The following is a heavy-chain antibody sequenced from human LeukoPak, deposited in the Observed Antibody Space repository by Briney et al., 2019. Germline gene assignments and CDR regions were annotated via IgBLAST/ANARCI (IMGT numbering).Heavy chain of an antibody. CDR2: INHSGST. J-gene: IGHJ4*02. V-gene: IGHV4-34*01. Sequence: SETLSLTCAVYGGSFSGYYWSWIRQPPGKGLEWIGEINHSGSTNYNPSLKSRVTISVDTSKNQFSLKLSSVTAADTAVYYCARGVGITMIVVVTAPFDYWGQGTLVTVSS. D-gene: IGHD3-22*01. CDR1: GGSFSGYY. CDR3: ARGVGITMIVVVTAPFDY.